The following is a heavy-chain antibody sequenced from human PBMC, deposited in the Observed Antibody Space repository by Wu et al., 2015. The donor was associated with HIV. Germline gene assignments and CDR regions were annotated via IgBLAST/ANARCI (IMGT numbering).Heavy chain of an antibody. D-gene: IGHD4-23*01. CDR3: ARDPSYGGNSPLPGY. V-gene: IGHV1-69*13. J-gene: IGHJ4*02. CDR1: GGTFNSYA. Sequence: QVQLVQSGAEVKKPGSSVRVSCKASGGTFNSYALNWVRQAPGQGLEWMGRIIPTFDTTYYAQKFRGRVTITADESTSTAYMELSSLRSEDTAVYYCARDPSYGGNSPLPGYWGQGTLVTVSS. CDR2: IIPTFDTT.